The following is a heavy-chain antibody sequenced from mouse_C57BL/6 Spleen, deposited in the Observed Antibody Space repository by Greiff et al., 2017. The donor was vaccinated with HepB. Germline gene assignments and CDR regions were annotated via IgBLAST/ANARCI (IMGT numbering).Heavy chain of an antibody. CDR2: IHPNSGST. D-gene: IGHD3-2*02. J-gene: IGHJ2*01. CDR1: GYTFTSYW. CDR3: AEQLRLLHFDY. Sequence: VQLQQPGAELVKPGASVKLSCKASGYTFTSYWMHWVKQRPGQGLEWIGMIHPNSGSTNYNEKFKSKATLTVDKSSSTAYMQLSSLTSEDSAVYYCAEQLRLLHFDYWGQGTTLTVSS. V-gene: IGHV1-64*01.